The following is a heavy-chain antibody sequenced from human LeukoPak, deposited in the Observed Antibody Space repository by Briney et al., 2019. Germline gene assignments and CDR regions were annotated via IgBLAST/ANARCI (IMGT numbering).Heavy chain of an antibody. V-gene: IGHV1-18*01. D-gene: IGHD3-10*01. CDR1: GYSFISYG. J-gene: IGHJ4*02. CDR3: ARDPSPTRDYDGSGSLYYFDY. CDR2: IGASNGNT. Sequence: ASVKVSCKASGYSFISYGISWVREAPGQGLEWMGWIGASNGNTNYAQKLQGRVTMTTDTSTSTTCMELRSLRSDDTAVYYCARDPSPTRDYDGSGSLYYFDYWGQGTLVTVSS.